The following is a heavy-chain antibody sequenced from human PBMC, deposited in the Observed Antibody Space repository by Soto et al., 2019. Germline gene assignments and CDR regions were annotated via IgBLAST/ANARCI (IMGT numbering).Heavy chain of an antibody. Sequence: GGSLRLSCAASGFTFSDYAMNWVRQAPGKGLEWVSGISSSGDSTYYPDSVSGRFTISRDNSRNTLYLQMNSLRAEDTAIYYCANIFYWYGTQPHRHSFPTQRTPDL. CDR3: ANIFYWYGTQPHRHSFPTQRTPDL. CDR2: ISSSGDST. J-gene: IGHJ2*01. D-gene: IGHD3-9*01. V-gene: IGHV3-23*01. CDR1: GFTFSDYA.